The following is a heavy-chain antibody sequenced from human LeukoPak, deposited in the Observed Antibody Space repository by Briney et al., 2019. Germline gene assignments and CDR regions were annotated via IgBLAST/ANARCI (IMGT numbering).Heavy chain of an antibody. J-gene: IGHJ4*02. V-gene: IGHV3-66*02. D-gene: IGHD6-13*01. CDR3: ARGPHSIVAAGGGFDY. Sequence: GGSLRLSCAASGFTVSSNYMSWVRQAPGKGLEWVSVIYSGGSTYYADSVKGRFTISRDNSKNTLYLQMNSLRAEDTAVYYCARGPHSIVAAGGGFDYWGQGTLVTASS. CDR2: IYSGGST. CDR1: GFTVSSNY.